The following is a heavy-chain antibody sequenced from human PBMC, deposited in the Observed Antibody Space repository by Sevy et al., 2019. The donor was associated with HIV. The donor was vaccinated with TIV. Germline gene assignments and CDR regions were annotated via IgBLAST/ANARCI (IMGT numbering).Heavy chain of an antibody. J-gene: IGHJ6*03. Sequence: GGSLRLSCAASGFTFSSYGMSWVRQAPGKGLEWVANIKQDGSEKYYVDSVKGRFTISRDNAKNSLYLQMNSLRAEDTDVYYCARAGRETTLYYYYYYYMDVWGKGTTVTVSS. D-gene: IGHD4-17*01. CDR2: IKQDGSEK. V-gene: IGHV3-7*03. CDR1: GFTFSSYG. CDR3: ARAGRETTLYYYYYYYMDV.